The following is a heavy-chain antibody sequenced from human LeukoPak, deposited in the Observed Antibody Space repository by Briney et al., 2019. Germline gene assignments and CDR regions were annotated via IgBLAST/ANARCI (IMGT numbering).Heavy chain of an antibody. D-gene: IGHD6-19*01. CDR1: GHTFTGYA. CDR3: ARAVAGTHLDAFDI. J-gene: IGHJ3*02. CDR2: INAGNGNT. Sequence: ASVKVSCKASGHTFTGYAMHWVRQAPGQRLEWMGWINAGNGNTKYSQKFQGRVTITRDTSASTAYMELSSLRSEDTAVYYCARAVAGTHLDAFDIWGQGTMVTVSS. V-gene: IGHV1-3*01.